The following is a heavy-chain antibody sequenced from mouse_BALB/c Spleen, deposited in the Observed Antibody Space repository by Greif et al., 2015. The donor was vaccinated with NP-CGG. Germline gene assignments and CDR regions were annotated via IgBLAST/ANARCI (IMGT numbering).Heavy chain of an antibody. CDR1: GFSLTSYG. CDR3: ARGATAMYYFDY. V-gene: IGHV2-2*02. J-gene: IGHJ2*01. D-gene: IGHD1-2*01. Sequence: QVQLQQSGPGLVQPSQSLSITCTVSGFSLTSYGVHWVRQSPGKGLEWLGVIWSGGSTDYNAAFISRLGISKDNSKSQVFFKMNSLQANDTAIYYCARGATAMYYFDYWGQGTTLTVSS. CDR2: IWSGGST.